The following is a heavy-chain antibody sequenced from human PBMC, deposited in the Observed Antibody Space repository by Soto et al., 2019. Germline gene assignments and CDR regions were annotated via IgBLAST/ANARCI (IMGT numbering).Heavy chain of an antibody. CDR1: GFTFSSYG. V-gene: IGHV3-33*01. Sequence: QVQLVESGGGVVQPGRSLRLSCAASGFTFSSYGMHWVRQAPGKGLEWVAVIWYDGSNKYYADSVKGRFTISRDNSKNTLYLQMNSLRAEDTAVYYCARDPCSSTSCRVYYYGMDVWGQGTTVTVSS. D-gene: IGHD2-2*01. J-gene: IGHJ6*02. CDR3: ARDPCSSTSCRVYYYGMDV. CDR2: IWYDGSNK.